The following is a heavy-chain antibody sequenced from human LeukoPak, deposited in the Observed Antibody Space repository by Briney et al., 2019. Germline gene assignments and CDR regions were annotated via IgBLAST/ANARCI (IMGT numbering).Heavy chain of an antibody. CDR3: ARAYYYGSGIYYPPDY. J-gene: IGHJ4*02. CDR2: FDPEDGET. Sequence: ASVKVSCKVSGYTLTELSMHWVRQAPGKGLEWMGGFDPEDGETIYAQKFQGRVTMTRNSSISTAYMELSSLGSEDTAVYYCARAYYYGSGIYYPPDYWGQGTLVTVSS. D-gene: IGHD3-10*01. CDR1: GYTLTELS. V-gene: IGHV1-24*01.